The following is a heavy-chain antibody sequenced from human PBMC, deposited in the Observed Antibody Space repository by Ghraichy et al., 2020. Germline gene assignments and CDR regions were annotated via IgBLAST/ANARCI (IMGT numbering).Heavy chain of an antibody. J-gene: IGHJ4*02. D-gene: IGHD3-3*01. Sequence: GGSLRLSCAASGFTFSSYSMNWVRQAPGKGLEWVSSISSSSSYIYYADSVKGRFTISRDNAKNSLYLQMNSLRAEDTAVYYCARDTSLWSGYYPWLDYWGQGTLVTVSS. V-gene: IGHV3-21*01. CDR2: ISSSSSYI. CDR1: GFTFSSYS. CDR3: ARDTSLWSGYYPWLDY.